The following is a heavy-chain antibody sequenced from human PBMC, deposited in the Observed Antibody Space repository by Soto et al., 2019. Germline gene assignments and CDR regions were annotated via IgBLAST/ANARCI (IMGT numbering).Heavy chain of an antibody. Sequence: GASVKVSCKASGYTFTSYGISWVRQAPGQGLEWMRWISAYNGNTNYAQKLQGRVTMTTDTSTSTAYMEPRSLRSDDTAVYYCASYHLNYYYYGMDVWGQGTKVTVSS. CDR2: ISAYNGNT. CDR1: GYTFTSYG. V-gene: IGHV1-18*01. CDR3: ASYHLNYYYYGMDV. J-gene: IGHJ6*02.